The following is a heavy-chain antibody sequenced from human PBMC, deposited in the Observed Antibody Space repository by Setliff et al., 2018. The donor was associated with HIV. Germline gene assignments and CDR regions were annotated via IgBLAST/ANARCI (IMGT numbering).Heavy chain of an antibody. V-gene: IGHV4-4*02. CDR2: IYHRGST. D-gene: IGHD3-10*01. Sequence: SETLSLTCTVSSGSISGDNWWSWVRQPPGKGLEWIGEIYHRGSTNYNPSLKSRVTISVDKSKNQFSLKLTSVTAADTAVYYCARVYYYGSPHMDVWGKGTTVTVSS. CDR3: ARVYYYGSPHMDV. J-gene: IGHJ6*03. CDR1: SGSISGDNW.